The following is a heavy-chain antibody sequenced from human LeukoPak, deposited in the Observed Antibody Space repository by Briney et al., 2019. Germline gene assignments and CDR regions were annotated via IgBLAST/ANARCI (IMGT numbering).Heavy chain of an antibody. V-gene: IGHV4-4*02. CDR2: IYHSGST. J-gene: IGHJ4*02. CDR1: GGSISSSNW. D-gene: IGHD3-10*01. Sequence: KTSETLSLTCAVSGGSISSSNWWSWVRQPPGKGLEWIGEIYHSGSTNYNPSLKSRVTISVDKSKNQFSLKLSSVTAADTAVYYCASFGYYYGSGSADYWGQGTLVTVSS. CDR3: ASFGYYYGSGSADY.